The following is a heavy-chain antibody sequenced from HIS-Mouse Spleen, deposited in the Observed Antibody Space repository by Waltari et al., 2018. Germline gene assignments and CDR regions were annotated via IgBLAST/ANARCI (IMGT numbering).Heavy chain of an antibody. CDR2: IYYSGST. J-gene: IGHJ2*01. D-gene: IGHD6-13*01. Sequence: QLQLQESGPGLVKPSETLSLTCTVPGGSISSSSYYWDWIRQPPGKGLEWIGNIYYSGSTYYNPSLKSRVTISVETSKNPFSLKLSSVTAADTAVYYCAREIPYSSSWYDWYFDLWGRGTLVTVSS. CDR1: GGSISSSSYY. CDR3: AREIPYSSSWYDWYFDL. V-gene: IGHV4-39*07.